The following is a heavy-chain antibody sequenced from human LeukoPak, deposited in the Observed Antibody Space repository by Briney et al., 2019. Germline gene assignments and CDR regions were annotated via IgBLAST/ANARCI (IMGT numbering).Heavy chain of an antibody. CDR2: INSDGSST. CDR3: ARADSSWDAFDI. Sequence: PGGSLRLSCAASGFTFSSYWMHWVRHAPGKGLVWVSRINSDGSSTSYADSAKGRFTISRDNAKNTLYLQMNSLRAEDTAVYYCARADSSWDAFDIWGQGTMVTVSS. D-gene: IGHD6-19*01. J-gene: IGHJ3*02. V-gene: IGHV3-74*01. CDR1: GFTFSSYW.